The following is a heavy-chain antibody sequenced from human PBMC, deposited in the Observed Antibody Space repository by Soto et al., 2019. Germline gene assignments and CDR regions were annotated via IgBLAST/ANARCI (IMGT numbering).Heavy chain of an antibody. V-gene: IGHV4-30-2*01. J-gene: IGHJ5*02. Sequence: SETLSLTCAVSGGSISSGGYSWSWIRQPPGKGLEWIGYIYHSGSTYYNPSLKSRVTISVDRSKNQFSLKLSSVTAADTAVYYCARVDGDGYNFDWFDPWGQGTLVTVSS. D-gene: IGHD5-12*01. CDR2: IYHSGST. CDR3: ARVDGDGYNFDWFDP. CDR1: GGSISSGGYS.